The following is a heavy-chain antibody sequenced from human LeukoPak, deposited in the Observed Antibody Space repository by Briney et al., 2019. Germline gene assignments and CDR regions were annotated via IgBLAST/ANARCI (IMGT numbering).Heavy chain of an antibody. D-gene: IGHD2-2*01. Sequence: KPSETLSLTCAVSGYSISSGYYWGWIRQPPGKGLEWIGSIYHSGSTYYNPSLKSRVTISVDTSKNHFSLKLSSVTAADTAVYYCARGEVVVVPAAIRFDPWGQGTLVTVS. CDR3: ARGEVVVVPAAIRFDP. CDR2: IYHSGST. J-gene: IGHJ5*02. V-gene: IGHV4-38-2*01. CDR1: GYSISSGYY.